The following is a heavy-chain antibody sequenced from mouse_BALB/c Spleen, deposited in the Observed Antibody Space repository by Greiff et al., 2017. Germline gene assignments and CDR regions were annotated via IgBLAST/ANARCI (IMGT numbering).Heavy chain of an antibody. V-gene: IGHV1-4*01. J-gene: IGHJ2*01. CDR2: INPSSGYT. CDR1: GYTFTSYT. CDR3: EREGYEGYYAYFDY. D-gene: IGHD2-3*01. Sequence: QVQLQQSGAELARPGASVKMSCKASGYTFTSYTMHWVKQRPGQGLEWIGYINPSSGYTNYNQKFKDKATLTADKSSSTAYMQLSSLTSEDSAVYYCEREGYEGYYAYFDYWGKGTTLTVSA.